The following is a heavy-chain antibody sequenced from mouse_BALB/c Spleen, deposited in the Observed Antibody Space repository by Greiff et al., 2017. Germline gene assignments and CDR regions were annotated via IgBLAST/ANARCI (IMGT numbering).Heavy chain of an antibody. D-gene: IGHD2-10*02. V-gene: IGHV5-12-1*01. J-gene: IGHJ4*01. CDR2: ISSGGGST. CDR3: ARHKYGAMDY. CDR1: GFAFSSYD. Sequence: EVMLVESGGGLVKPGGSLKLSCAASGFAFSSYDMSWVRQTPEKRLEWVAYISSGGGSTYYPDTVKGRFTISRDNAKNTLYLQMSSLKSEDTAMYYCARHKYGAMDYWGQGTSVTVSS.